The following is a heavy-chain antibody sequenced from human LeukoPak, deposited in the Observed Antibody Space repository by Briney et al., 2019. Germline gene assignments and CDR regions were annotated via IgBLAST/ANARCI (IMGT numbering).Heavy chain of an antibody. J-gene: IGHJ5*02. CDR3: ARVTGFHNWFDP. CDR2: IYYSGST. Sequence: WVRQAPGKGLEWIGSIYYSGSTYYNPSLKSRVTISVDTSKNQFSLKLSSVTAADTAVYYCARVTGFHNWFDPWGQGTLVTVSS. V-gene: IGHV4-39*01. D-gene: IGHD2-21*02.